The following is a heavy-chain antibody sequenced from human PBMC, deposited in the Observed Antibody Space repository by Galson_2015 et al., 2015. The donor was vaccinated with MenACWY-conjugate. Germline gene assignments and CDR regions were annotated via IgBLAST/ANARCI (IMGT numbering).Heavy chain of an antibody. CDR2: ISGSGDSRYYT. CDR3: ARPPRYCTGGDCFYWYSDL. CDR1: GFTFSNYA. V-gene: IGHV3-23*01. Sequence: SLRLSCAASGFTFSNYAMSWVRQAPGKGPEWVSGISGSGDSRYYTHYADSGKGRFTISRDNSKNTLFLQMNNLRADDPAKYYCARPPRYCTGGDCFYWYSDLWGRGSLVTVPS. J-gene: IGHJ2*01. D-gene: IGHD2-8*02.